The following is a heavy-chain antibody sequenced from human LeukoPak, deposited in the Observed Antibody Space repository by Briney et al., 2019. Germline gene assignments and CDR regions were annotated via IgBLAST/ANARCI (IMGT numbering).Heavy chain of an antibody. CDR2: ISGSGGST. CDR1: GFTFSSYA. J-gene: IGHJ6*03. CDR3: AKGSDYYYYYMDV. V-gene: IGHV3-23*01. Sequence: GGSLRLSCAASGFTFSSYAMSWVRQAPGKGLEWVSAISGSGGSTYYADSVKGRFTISRGNSKNTLYPQMNSLRAEDTAVYYCAKGSDYYYYYMDVWGKGTTVTVSS.